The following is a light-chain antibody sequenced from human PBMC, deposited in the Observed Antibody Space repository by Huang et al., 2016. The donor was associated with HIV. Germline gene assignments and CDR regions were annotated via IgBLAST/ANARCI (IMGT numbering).Light chain of an antibody. CDR2: DTS. J-gene: IGKJ4*01. Sequence: IVLTQSPATLSWYPGERVTLSCRASQSVGNYIAWYQQHPGQSPRLLIYDTSNRATGTPGRFSGGGSGTDFTLTISSLESEDFAVYYCQQRYSGVTFGGGTKIQVK. V-gene: IGKV3-11*01. CDR3: QQRYSGVT. CDR1: QSVGNY.